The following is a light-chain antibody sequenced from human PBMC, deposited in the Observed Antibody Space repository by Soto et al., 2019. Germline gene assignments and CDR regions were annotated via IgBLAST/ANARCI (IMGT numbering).Light chain of an antibody. CDR3: LSYSSSTSPYV. CDR2: DVT. J-gene: IGLJ1*01. V-gene: IGLV2-14*01. CDR1: SSDVGGYNF. Sequence: QSALAQPASVSGSPGQSITISCTGTSSDVGGYNFVSWYQQHPGKAPKLMIYDVTNRPSGVSNRFSGSKSGNTASLTISGLQAADEADYYCLSYSSSTSPYVLGTGTKVTVL.